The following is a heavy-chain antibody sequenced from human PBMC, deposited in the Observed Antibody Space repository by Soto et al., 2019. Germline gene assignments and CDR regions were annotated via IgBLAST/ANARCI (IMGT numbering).Heavy chain of an antibody. V-gene: IGHV1-2*02. J-gene: IGHJ6*02. D-gene: IGHD3-10*01. CDR2: INPNSGGT. CDR1: GYTFTGYY. Sequence: GSVKVSCKASGYTFTGYYMHWVRQAPGQGLEWMGWINPNSGGTNYAQKFQGRVTMTRDTSISTAYMELSRLRSDDTAVYYCARDRPPGYYGMDVWGQGTTVTVSS. CDR3: ARDRPPGYYGMDV.